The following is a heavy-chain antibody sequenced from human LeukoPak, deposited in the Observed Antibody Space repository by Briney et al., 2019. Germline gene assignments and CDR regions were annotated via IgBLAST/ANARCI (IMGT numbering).Heavy chain of an antibody. CDR2: IYTSGST. CDR1: GGSISSYY. J-gene: IGHJ6*03. D-gene: IGHD5-18*01. V-gene: IGHV4-4*07. Sequence: TSSETLSLTCTVSGGSISSYYWSWIRQPAGKGLEWIGRIYTSGSTNYNPSLKSRVTISVDTSKNQFSLKLSSVTAADTAMYYCAGAYTYSYYYYMDVWGKGTTVTVSS. CDR3: AGAYTYSYYYYMDV.